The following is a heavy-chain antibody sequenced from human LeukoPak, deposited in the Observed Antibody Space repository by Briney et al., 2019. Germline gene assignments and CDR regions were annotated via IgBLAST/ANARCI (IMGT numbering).Heavy chain of an antibody. CDR1: GGSISSSSYY. CDR3: ARTLLPAVKGAFDI. Sequence: SETLSLTCTVSGGSISSSSYYWGWIRQPPGKGLEWIGSIYYSGSTYYNPSLKSRVTISVDTSKNQFSLKLSSVTAADTAVYYCARTLLPAVKGAFDIWGQGTMVTVSS. J-gene: IGHJ3*02. CDR2: IYYSGST. V-gene: IGHV4-39*07. D-gene: IGHD3-22*01.